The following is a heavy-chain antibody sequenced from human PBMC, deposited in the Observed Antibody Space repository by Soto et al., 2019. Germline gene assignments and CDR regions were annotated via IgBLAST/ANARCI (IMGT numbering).Heavy chain of an antibody. V-gene: IGHV3-48*01. J-gene: IGHJ4*02. CDR3: ASITMARGARANPFDY. CDR2: ISSSSSTI. CDR1: GFTFSSYS. D-gene: IGHD3-10*01. Sequence: GGSLRLSCAASGFTFSSYSMNWVRQAPGKGLEWVSYISSSSSTIYYADSVKGRFTISRDNAKNSLYLQMNSLRAEDTAVYYCASITMARGARANPFDYWGQGTLVTVSS.